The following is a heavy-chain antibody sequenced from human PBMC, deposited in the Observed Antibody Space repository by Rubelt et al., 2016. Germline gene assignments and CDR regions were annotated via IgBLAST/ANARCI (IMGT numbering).Heavy chain of an antibody. CDR3: ARESFTVVDGVYYYYGMDV. V-gene: IGHV3-13*01. CDR1: EFIFSTYD. J-gene: IGHJ6*02. Sequence: GGSLRLSCAASEFIFSTYDMHWVRQTTGKRLEWVSSIGTAGDTHYADSVKVRVTISRENAKKSLYLQMNTLRPGDTAVSYCARESFTVVDGVYYYYGMDVWGQGTTVTVSS. CDR2: IGTAGDT. D-gene: IGHD4-23*01.